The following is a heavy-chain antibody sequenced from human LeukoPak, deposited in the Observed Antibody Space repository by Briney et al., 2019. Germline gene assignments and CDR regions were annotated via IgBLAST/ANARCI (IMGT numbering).Heavy chain of an antibody. CDR3: AGSSSTESYFAY. Sequence: GGSLRLSCAASGFTFSSYTMHWVRQAPGKGLEHVSTIGSNGGSTYHANSVKGRFIITRDNSKNTLYLQMGSLRAEDTALYYCAGSSSTESYFAYWGQGTLVTVSS. J-gene: IGHJ4*02. CDR1: GFTFSSYT. D-gene: IGHD6-6*01. CDR2: IGSNGGST. V-gene: IGHV3-64*01.